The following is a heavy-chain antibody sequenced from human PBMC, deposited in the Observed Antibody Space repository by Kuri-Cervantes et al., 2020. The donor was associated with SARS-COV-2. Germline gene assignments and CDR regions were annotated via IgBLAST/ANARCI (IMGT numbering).Heavy chain of an antibody. J-gene: IGHJ6*02. CDR3: AREKYGMDV. V-gene: IGHV3-7*01. CDR2: IKQDGSEK. Sequence: LSLTCAASGFTFSSYWMSWVRQAPGKGLEWVANIKQDGSEKYYVDSVKGRFTISRDNAKNSLYLQMNSLRAEDTAVYYCAREKYGMDVWGQGTTVTVSS. CDR1: GFTFSSYW.